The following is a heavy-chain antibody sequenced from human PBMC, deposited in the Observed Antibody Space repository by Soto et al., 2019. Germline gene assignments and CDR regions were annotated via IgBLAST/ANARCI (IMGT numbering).Heavy chain of an antibody. J-gene: IGHJ4*02. Sequence: PGGSLTLSCAASGFTFSSDGMHWVRQAPGKGLEWVAVIWYDGSNKCYADSVRGRFTISRDNSKNALYLQMNSLRAEDTAVYYCARDQNWGSYRSEWFDYWGQGTLVTVS. CDR2: IWYDGSNK. CDR3: ARDQNWGSYRSEWFDY. CDR1: GFTFSSDG. V-gene: IGHV3-33*01. D-gene: IGHD3-16*02.